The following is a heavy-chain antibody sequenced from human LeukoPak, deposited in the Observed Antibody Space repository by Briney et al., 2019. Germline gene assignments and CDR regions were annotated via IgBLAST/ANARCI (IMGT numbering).Heavy chain of an antibody. CDR3: ARAREYYDSSGYYYDY. CDR2: ISYDGSNK. D-gene: IGHD3-22*01. CDR1: GFTFSSYA. V-gene: IGHV3-30-3*01. Sequence: GGSLRLSCAASGFTFSSYAMHWVRQAPGKGLEWVAVISYDGSNKYYADSVKGRFTISRDNSKNTLYLQMNSLRAEDTAVYYCARAREYYDSSGYYYDYGGQGTLVTVSS. J-gene: IGHJ4*02.